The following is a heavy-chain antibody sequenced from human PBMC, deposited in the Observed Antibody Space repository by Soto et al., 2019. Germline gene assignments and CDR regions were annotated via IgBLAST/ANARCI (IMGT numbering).Heavy chain of an antibody. CDR3: ARVEGGGIPTPKFIWFDP. D-gene: IGHD2-15*01. V-gene: IGHV4-31*03. CDR1: GGSISSGGYY. Sequence: SETLSLTCTVSGGSISSGGYYWSWIRQHPGKGLEWIGYIYYSGSTYYNPSLKSRVTISVDTSKNQFSLKLSSVTAADTAVYYCARVEGGGIPTPKFIWFDPWGQGTLVTVSS. CDR2: IYYSGST. J-gene: IGHJ5*02.